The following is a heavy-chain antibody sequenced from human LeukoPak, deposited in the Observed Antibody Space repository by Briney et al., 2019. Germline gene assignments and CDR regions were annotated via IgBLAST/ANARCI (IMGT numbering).Heavy chain of an antibody. CDR1: GFSFDDYA. V-gene: IGHV3-9*01. D-gene: IGHD6-19*01. Sequence: GGSLRLSCAASGFSFDDYAMPWVRQAPGKGLEWVSGISWNSGSIGYADSVKGRFTISRDNAKNSLYLQMNSLRAEDTALYYCAKGPSGWSTVGDWFDPWGQGTLVTVSS. CDR2: ISWNSGSI. J-gene: IGHJ5*02. CDR3: AKGPSGWSTVGDWFDP.